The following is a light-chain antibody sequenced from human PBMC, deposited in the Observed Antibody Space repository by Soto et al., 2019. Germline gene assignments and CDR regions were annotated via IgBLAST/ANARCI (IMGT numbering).Light chain of an antibody. CDR2: AAS. Sequence: DIQMTQSPSSLSASVGDRVPITCRASQSISSYLNWYQQQPGKAPKLLIYAASSLQSGVPSRFRGSVSGTDFTLTISSLQPEDFATYYCQQSYITPWTFGQGTKVESK. V-gene: IGKV1-39*01. CDR1: QSISSY. J-gene: IGKJ1*01. CDR3: QQSYITPWT.